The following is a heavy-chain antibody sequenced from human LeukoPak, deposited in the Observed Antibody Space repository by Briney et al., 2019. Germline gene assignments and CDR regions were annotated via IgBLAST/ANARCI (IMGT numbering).Heavy chain of an antibody. J-gene: IGHJ4*02. CDR3: AREAASGYFHY. CDR1: GFTFNNYG. V-gene: IGHV3-23*01. CDR2: ISGSGERT. D-gene: IGHD3-10*01. Sequence: GGSLRLSCEASGFTFNNYGMNWVRQAPGKGLEWVSGISGSGERTDYADFVKGRFTISRDNSKNTLYLQMNSLRAEDTAVYYCAREAASGYFHYWGQGTLVTVSS.